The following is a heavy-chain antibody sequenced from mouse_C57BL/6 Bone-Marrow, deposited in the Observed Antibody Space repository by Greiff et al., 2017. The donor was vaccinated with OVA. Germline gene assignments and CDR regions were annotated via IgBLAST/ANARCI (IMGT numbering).Heavy chain of an antibody. Sequence: DVQLVESGGDLVKPGGSLKLSCAASGFTFSSYGMSWVRQTPDKRLEWVATISSGGSYTYYPDSVKGRFTISRDNAKNTLYLQMSSLKSEDTAMYYCARHYYGSSYAWFAYWGQGTLVTVSA. CDR3: ARHYYGSSYAWFAY. V-gene: IGHV5-6*01. CDR1: GFTFSSYG. J-gene: IGHJ3*01. CDR2: ISSGGSYT. D-gene: IGHD1-1*01.